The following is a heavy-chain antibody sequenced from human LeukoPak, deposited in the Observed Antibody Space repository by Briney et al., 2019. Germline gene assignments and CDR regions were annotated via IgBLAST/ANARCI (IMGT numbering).Heavy chain of an antibody. CDR3: ARYSGLGVPDY. CDR1: GFSVSSKSAA. J-gene: IGHJ4*02. D-gene: IGHD2-21*01. CDR2: TYYRSKWNN. Sequence: PSQTLSLTCAISGFSVSSKSAAWNWIRQSQSIGLEWLGRTYYRSKWNNDYAVSVRGRITINPDTSKNQFSLLLNSVTPEDTAVYYCARYSGLGVPDYWGQGTLVTVSS. V-gene: IGHV6-1*01.